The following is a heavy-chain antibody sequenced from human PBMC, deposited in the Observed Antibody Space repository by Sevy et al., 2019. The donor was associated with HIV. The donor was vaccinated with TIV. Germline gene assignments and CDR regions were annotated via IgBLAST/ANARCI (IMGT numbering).Heavy chain of an antibody. Sequence: GGSLRLSCAASGFTFSDYYMSWIRQAPGKGLEWVSYISSSGSTIYYADSVKGRFTISRDNAKNSLYLQMNSLRAEDTAVYYCARESQRATITYGGFDYWGQGTLVTVSS. CDR2: ISSSGSTI. V-gene: IGHV3-11*01. J-gene: IGHJ4*02. D-gene: IGHD3-16*01. CDR3: ARESQRATITYGGFDY. CDR1: GFTFSDYY.